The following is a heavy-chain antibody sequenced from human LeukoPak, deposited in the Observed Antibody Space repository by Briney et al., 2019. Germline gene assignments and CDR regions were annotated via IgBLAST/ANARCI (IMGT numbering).Heavy chain of an antibody. CDR1: GYTFTSYG. V-gene: IGHV1-18*01. Sequence: ASVKVSCKASGYTFTSYGISWVRQAPGQGLEWMGWISAYNGNTNYAQKLQGRVTMTTDTSTSTAYMELRSLRSDDTAVYYCARDPFPCTVTTSYAYWGQGTLVTVSS. J-gene: IGHJ4*02. CDR2: ISAYNGNT. D-gene: IGHD4-17*01. CDR3: ARDPFPCTVTTSYAY.